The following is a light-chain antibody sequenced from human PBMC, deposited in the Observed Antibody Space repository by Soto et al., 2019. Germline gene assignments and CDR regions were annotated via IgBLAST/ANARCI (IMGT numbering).Light chain of an antibody. CDR3: QQRSNWPST. V-gene: IGKV3-11*01. CDR1: QSVNSY. CDR2: DAS. J-gene: IGKJ4*01. Sequence: EIVLTQSPATLSLSPGDRATLSCRASQSVNSYLAWYQQKPGQAPRLLIYDASNRATGITARFSGSGSGTDFTLTISSLEPEDCAVYYCQQRSNWPSTFGGGTKVEIK.